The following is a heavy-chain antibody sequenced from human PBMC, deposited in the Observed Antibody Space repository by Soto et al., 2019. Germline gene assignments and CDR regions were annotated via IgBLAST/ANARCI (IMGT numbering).Heavy chain of an antibody. Sequence: PLSLTCPISGGSISSYYWSWIQQPPGKGLEWIGYIYYSGSTNYNPSLKSRVTISVDTSKNQFSLKLSSVTAADTAVYYCARDAGDGYPHDAFDIWGQGTMVTVSS. CDR1: GGSISSYY. V-gene: IGHV4-59*01. CDR2: IYYSGST. D-gene: IGHD5-12*01. CDR3: ARDAGDGYPHDAFDI. J-gene: IGHJ3*02.